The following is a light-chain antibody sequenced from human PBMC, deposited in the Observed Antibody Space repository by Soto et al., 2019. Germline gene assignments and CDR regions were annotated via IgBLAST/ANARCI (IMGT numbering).Light chain of an antibody. CDR1: SSNIGAGYD. CDR3: QSYDSSLAVV. V-gene: IGLV1-40*01. CDR2: GNS. J-gene: IGLJ2*01. Sequence: QLVLTQPPSVSGAPGQRVTISCTGSSSNIGAGYDVHWYQQLPGTAPKLLIYGNSNRPSGVPDRFSGSKSGTSASLAITGLQPEDEADYYCQSYDSSLAVVFPAGTKLTVL.